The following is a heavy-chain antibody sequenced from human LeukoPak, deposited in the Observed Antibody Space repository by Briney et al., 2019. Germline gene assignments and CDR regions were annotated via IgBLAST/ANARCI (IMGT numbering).Heavy chain of an antibody. J-gene: IGHJ4*02. D-gene: IGHD2-2*01. CDR2: SSTSGIT. CDR3: ESCSSTSCPYANFDY. Sequence: SETLSLTCTVSGGSVCSGYFYWRWIRQPPGKGLGWIGYSSTSGITNYNHSLKSRVTISLDTSNNQFSLKLSSVTAADTAVYYCESCSSTSCPYANFDYWGQGTLVTVSS. CDR1: GGSVCSGYFY. V-gene: IGHV4-61*01.